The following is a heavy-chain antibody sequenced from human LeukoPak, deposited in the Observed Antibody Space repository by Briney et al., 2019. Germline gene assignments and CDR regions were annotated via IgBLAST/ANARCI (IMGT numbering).Heavy chain of an antibody. Sequence: PGGSLRLSCAASEFTFSNAWMSWVRQAPGKGLEWVGRFKSKTDGGTTDYATPVKGRFTISRDDSKNTLYLQMNSLKNEDTAVYYCISDFTGSQRWGQGTLVTVSS. CDR3: ISDFTGSQR. CDR2: FKSKTDGGTT. CDR1: EFTFSNAW. V-gene: IGHV3-15*01. D-gene: IGHD3-16*01. J-gene: IGHJ1*01.